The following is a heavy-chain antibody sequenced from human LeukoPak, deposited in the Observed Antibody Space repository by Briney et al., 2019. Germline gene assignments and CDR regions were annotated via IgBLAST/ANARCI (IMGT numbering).Heavy chain of an antibody. Sequence: GGSLRLSCAASGFNFNDYALHWVRQAPGEGLEWVSGISWNGGSVGYADSVKGRFTISRDNAEKSLYLQMNSLRAEDMAFYYCAKGLYSSSWYWGALDIWGQGTMVTVSS. CDR3: AKGLYSSSWYWGALDI. D-gene: IGHD6-13*01. CDR2: ISWNGGSV. V-gene: IGHV3-9*03. CDR1: GFNFNDYA. J-gene: IGHJ3*02.